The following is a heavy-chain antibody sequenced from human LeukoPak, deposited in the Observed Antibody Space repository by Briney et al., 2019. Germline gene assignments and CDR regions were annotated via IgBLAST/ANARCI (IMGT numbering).Heavy chain of an antibody. CDR2: ISSSSSYI. J-gene: IGHJ4*02. V-gene: IGHV3-21*01. CDR1: GFTFSSYS. CDR3: ARVGFTAMSDY. D-gene: IGHD5-18*01. Sequence: GGSLRLSCAASGFTFSSYSMNWVRQAPGKGLEWVSSISSSSSYIYYADSVKGRFTISRDNAKNSLYLQMNSLRAEDTAVYYCARVGFTAMSDYWGQGTLVTVSS.